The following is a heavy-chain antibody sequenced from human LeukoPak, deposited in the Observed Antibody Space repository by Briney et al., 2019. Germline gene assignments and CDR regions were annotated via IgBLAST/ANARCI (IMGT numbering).Heavy chain of an antibody. CDR1: GYTFSKYS. Sequence: ASVKLSCKASGYTFSKYSINWVRQAPGQGLEWMGWISGYNGKTNYAKKFQGRGTMTRDMSTSTVYMELSSLGSEDTAVYFCARDYGDYNWFDPWGQGTLVTVSS. V-gene: IGHV1-18*01. CDR2: ISGYNGKT. CDR3: ARDYGDYNWFDP. D-gene: IGHD4-17*01. J-gene: IGHJ5*02.